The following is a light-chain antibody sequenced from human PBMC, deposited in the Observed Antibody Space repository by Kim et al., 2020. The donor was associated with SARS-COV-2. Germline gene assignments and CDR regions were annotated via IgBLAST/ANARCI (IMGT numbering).Light chain of an antibody. Sequence: DIQMTQSPSTLSASVGDTVTITCRASQRVVRWLAWYQQKPGRAPNLVIYEASKLQIGAPSRFSGSGSMSEFTLTISSLQPEDVATYYCQQYITYPWTFGQGTKVDIK. CDR2: EAS. CDR3: QQYITYPWT. CDR1: QRVVRW. J-gene: IGKJ1*01. V-gene: IGKV1-5*03.